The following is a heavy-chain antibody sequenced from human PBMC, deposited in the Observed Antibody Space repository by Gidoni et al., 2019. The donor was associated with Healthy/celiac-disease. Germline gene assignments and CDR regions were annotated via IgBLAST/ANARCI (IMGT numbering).Heavy chain of an antibody. Sequence: EVQLLASGGGLVQPGGSLRLSCAASGFTFSSHAMSWVRQAPGKGLEWVSAISGSGGSTYYADSVKGRFTISRDNSKNTLYLQMNSLRAEDTAVYYCAKDQVTIFGVVLFPFDYWGQGTLVTVSS. CDR2: ISGSGGST. CDR3: AKDQVTIFGVVLFPFDY. CDR1: GFTFSSHA. J-gene: IGHJ4*02. V-gene: IGHV3-23*01. D-gene: IGHD3-3*01.